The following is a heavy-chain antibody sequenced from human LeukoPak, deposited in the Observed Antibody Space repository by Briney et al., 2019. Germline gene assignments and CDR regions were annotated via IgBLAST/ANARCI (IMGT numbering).Heavy chain of an antibody. Sequence: GASVKVSCKASGYTFTGYYMHWVRQAPGQGLEWMGWINPNSGGTNYAQKFQGRVTMTRDTPISTAYMELSRLRSDDTAVYYCARGVSGSRRGYDILTGQDYWGQGTLVTVSS. CDR1: GYTFTGYY. CDR2: INPNSGGT. D-gene: IGHD3-9*01. J-gene: IGHJ4*02. CDR3: ARGVSGSRRGYDILTGQDY. V-gene: IGHV1-2*02.